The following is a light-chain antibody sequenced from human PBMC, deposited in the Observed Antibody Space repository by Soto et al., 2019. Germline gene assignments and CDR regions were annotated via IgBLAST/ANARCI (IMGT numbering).Light chain of an antibody. CDR1: SSDVGGYNY. Sequence: QSALTQPASVSGSPGQSITISCTGTSSDVGGYNYVSWYQQHPGKAPKLMIYEVSNRPSGVSNRFSGSKSGNTASLTISGLQAEDEADYYCSSSTSSSTLVVFGTGTKLIVL. CDR3: SSSTSSSTLVV. V-gene: IGLV2-14*01. CDR2: EVS. J-gene: IGLJ1*01.